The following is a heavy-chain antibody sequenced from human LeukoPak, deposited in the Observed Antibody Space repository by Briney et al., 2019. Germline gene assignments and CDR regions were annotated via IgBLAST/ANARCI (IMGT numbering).Heavy chain of an antibody. CDR1: GYTFTGYY. CDR2: INPNSGGT. Sequence: ASVKVSCKASGYTFTGYYMHWVRQAPGQGLEWMGWINPNSGGTNYAQKFQGRVTMTRDTSISTAYMELSRLRSDDTAVYYCARGDCSSTSCYYFDYWGQGTLVTVSS. CDR3: ARGDCSSTSCYYFDY. J-gene: IGHJ4*02. V-gene: IGHV1-2*02. D-gene: IGHD2-2*01.